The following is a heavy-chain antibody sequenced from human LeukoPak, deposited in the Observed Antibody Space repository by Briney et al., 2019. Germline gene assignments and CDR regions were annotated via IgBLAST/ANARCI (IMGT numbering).Heavy chain of an antibody. Sequence: PGRSLRLSCTPSGFTFGDYAMSWVRQAPGKGLEWVGFIQSKTYGGATEYAASVKGRFSISRDDSKSIANLQMNNLKTEDTAVYYCTRAPHPRCSSNGCYFDYWGQGSLVTVSS. V-gene: IGHV3-49*04. CDR1: GFTFGDYA. CDR2: IQSKTYGGAT. D-gene: IGHD2-2*01. CDR3: TRAPHPRCSSNGCYFDY. J-gene: IGHJ4*02.